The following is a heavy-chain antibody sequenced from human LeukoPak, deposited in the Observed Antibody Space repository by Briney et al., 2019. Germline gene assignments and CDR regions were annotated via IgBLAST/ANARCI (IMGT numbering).Heavy chain of an antibody. Sequence: PSETLSLTCAVYGGSFSGYYWSWIRQPPGKGLEWIGEINHSGSTNYNPSLKSRVTISVDTSKNQFSLKLSSVTAADTAVYYCARGIWFGESLGNYFDYWGQGTLVTVSS. CDR3: ARGIWFGESLGNYFDY. V-gene: IGHV4-34*01. J-gene: IGHJ4*02. CDR1: GGSFSGYY. D-gene: IGHD3-10*01. CDR2: INHSGST.